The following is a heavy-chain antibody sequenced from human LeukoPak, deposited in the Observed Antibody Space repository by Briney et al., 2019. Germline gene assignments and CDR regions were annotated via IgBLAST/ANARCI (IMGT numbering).Heavy chain of an antibody. CDR3: ARGGVYYGSGSYYNVGWFDP. Sequence: GASVKVPCKASGGTFSSYAISWVRQAPGQGLEWMGIINPSGGNTSYAQKFQGRVTMTRDTSTSTLYMELSSLRSEDTAVYYCARGGVYYGSGSYYNVGWFDPWGQGTLVTVSS. J-gene: IGHJ5*02. CDR1: GGTFSSYA. CDR2: INPSGGNT. D-gene: IGHD3-10*01. V-gene: IGHV1-46*01.